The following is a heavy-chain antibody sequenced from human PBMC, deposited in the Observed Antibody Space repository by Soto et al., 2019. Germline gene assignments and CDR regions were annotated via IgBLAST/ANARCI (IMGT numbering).Heavy chain of an antibody. CDR3: ARDSPIGSTFSGYDAIDS. Sequence: SVKVSCKASGGTFSTSTFTWVRQAPGQGLEWMGRTIPLLNVADYAQDFQGRLTITADKSTNTIYMELTSLTSKDTAVYFCARDSPIGSTFSGYDAIDSWGQGTLVTVSS. D-gene: IGHD5-12*01. CDR2: TIPLLNVA. CDR1: GGTFSTST. J-gene: IGHJ4*02. V-gene: IGHV1-69*04.